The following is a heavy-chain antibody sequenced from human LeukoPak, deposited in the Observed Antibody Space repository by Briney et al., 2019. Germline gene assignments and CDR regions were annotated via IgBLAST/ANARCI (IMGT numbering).Heavy chain of an antibody. Sequence: GGSLRLSCAASGVTFSRYWMHWVRQAPGKGLVWVSRIKNDGSRTTYADAVKGRFTISRDNAKNTLYLQMNSLSADDTAVYYCARANGDSNFDYWGQGTLVTVSS. J-gene: IGHJ4*02. CDR1: GVTFSRYW. CDR2: IKNDGSRT. CDR3: ARANGDSNFDY. D-gene: IGHD4-17*01. V-gene: IGHV3-74*01.